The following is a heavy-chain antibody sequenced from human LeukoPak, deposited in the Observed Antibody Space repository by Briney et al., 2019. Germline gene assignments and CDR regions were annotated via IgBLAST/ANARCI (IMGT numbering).Heavy chain of an antibody. CDR1: GGSISSSSYY. V-gene: IGHV3-23*01. D-gene: IGHD3-10*01. Sequence: PSETLSLTCTVSGGSISSSSYYWGWIRQTPGKGLEWVSSISGSGGSTHYADSVRGRFTISRDNSKNTLYLQMKSLRVEDTAVYYCARDQHPPLWFGDLLAFDYWGQGTLVTVSS. J-gene: IGHJ4*02. CDR2: ISGSGGST. CDR3: ARDQHPPLWFGDLLAFDY.